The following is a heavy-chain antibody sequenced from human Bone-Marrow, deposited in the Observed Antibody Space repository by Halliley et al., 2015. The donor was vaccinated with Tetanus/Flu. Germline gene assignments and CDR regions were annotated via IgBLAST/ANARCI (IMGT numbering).Heavy chain of an antibody. J-gene: IGHJ4*02. V-gene: IGHV4-61*01. CDR1: GGSVSSGSYY. CDR2: IYYRGNT. CDR3: ARVVHYYDSTSYYGSRFHFDY. Sequence: TLSLTCTVSGGSVSSGSYYWSWVRQPPGKGLEWIGYIYYRGNTNYNPSLKSRVTMSVDTSKNQFSLQLSSVTAADTAAYYCARVVHYYDSTSYYGSRFHFDYWGQGSLVTVSS. D-gene: IGHD3-22*01.